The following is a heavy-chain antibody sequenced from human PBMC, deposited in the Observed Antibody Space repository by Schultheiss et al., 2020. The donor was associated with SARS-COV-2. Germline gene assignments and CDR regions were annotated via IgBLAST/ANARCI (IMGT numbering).Heavy chain of an antibody. CDR1: GGSFSGYY. Sequence: GSLRLSCAVYGGSFSGYYWSWIRQPPGKGLEWIGEINHSGSTNYNPSLKSRVTISVDTSKNQFSLKLSSVTAADTAVYYCARVRRTMIVVVMKAFDIWGQGTMVTVSS. J-gene: IGHJ3*02. CDR3: ARVRRTMIVVVMKAFDI. D-gene: IGHD3-22*01. CDR2: INHSGST. V-gene: IGHV4-34*01.